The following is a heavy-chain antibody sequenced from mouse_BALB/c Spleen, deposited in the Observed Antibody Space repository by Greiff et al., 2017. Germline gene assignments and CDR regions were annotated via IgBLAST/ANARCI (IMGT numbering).Heavy chain of an antibody. V-gene: IGHV5-6-4*01. J-gene: IGHJ3*01. CDR2: ISSGGSYT. D-gene: IGHD2-3*01. Sequence: EVKLVESGGGLVKPGGSLKLSCAASGFTFSSYTMSWVRQTPEKRLEWVATISSGGSYTYYPDSVKGRFTISRDNAKNTLYLQMSSLKSEDTAMYYCTRDLEDDGYYPFAYWGQGTLVTVSA. CDR3: TRDLEDDGYYPFAY. CDR1: GFTFSSYT.